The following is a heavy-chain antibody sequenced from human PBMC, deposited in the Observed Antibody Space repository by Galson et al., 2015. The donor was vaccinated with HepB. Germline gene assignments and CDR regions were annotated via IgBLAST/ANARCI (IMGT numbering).Heavy chain of an antibody. CDR3: AKSWGATGIAAAALMWDYYYYGMDV. CDR1: GYTFTSYG. V-gene: IGHV1-18*01. J-gene: IGHJ6*02. CDR2: ISAYNGNT. D-gene: IGHD6-13*01. Sequence: SVKVSCKASGYTFTSYGISWVRQAPGQGLEWMGWISAYNGNTNYAQKLQGRVTMTTDTSTSTAYMELRSLRSDDTAVYYCAKSWGATGIAAAALMWDYYYYGMDVWGQGTTVTVSS.